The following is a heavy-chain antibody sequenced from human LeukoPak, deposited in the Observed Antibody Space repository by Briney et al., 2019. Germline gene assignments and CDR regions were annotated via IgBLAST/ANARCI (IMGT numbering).Heavy chain of an antibody. CDR1: GFTFSSYA. D-gene: IGHD5-12*01. CDR3: VGRGYSGYDY. J-gene: IGHJ4*02. Sequence: GGSLRLSCAASGFTFSSYAMSWVRQAPGKWLEWVSAISGSGGSTYYADSVKGRFTISRDNSKNTLYLQMNSLRAEDTAVYYCVGRGYSGYDYWGQGTLVTVSS. CDR2: ISGSGGST. V-gene: IGHV3-23*01.